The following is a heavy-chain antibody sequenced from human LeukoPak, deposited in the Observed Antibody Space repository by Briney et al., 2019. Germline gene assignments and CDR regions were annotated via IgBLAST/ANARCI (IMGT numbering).Heavy chain of an antibody. Sequence: GGSLRLSCAASGFTFSSYAMKWVRQAPGKGLEWVSGISGSGDSTYSADSVKGRFTISRDNSKNTLYLQMNSLRAEDTAVYYCARDGGGWQKVEYFQHWGQGTLVTVSS. CDR3: ARDGGGWQKVEYFQH. V-gene: IGHV3-23*01. D-gene: IGHD2-15*01. CDR1: GFTFSSYA. CDR2: ISGSGDST. J-gene: IGHJ1*01.